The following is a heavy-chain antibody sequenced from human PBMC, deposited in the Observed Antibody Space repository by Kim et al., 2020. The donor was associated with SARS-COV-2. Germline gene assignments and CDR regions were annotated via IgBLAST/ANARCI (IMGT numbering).Heavy chain of an antibody. CDR1: GFSLGSNT. J-gene: IGHJ4*02. CDR2: INAGNGRT. CDR3: ERQWVGGFAVVTAFNY. V-gene: IGHV1-3*01. D-gene: IGHD2-21*02. Sequence: ASVKVSCKASGFSLGSNTLHWVRQAPGQRLEWLGFINAGNGRTLYSRKFQDRISITTDTSANTVYIELHSLTSQDTSIYYCERQWVGGFAVVTAFNYWGPGTLVTVSS.